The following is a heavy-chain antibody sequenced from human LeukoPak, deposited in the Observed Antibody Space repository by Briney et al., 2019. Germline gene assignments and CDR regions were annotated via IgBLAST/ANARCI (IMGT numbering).Heavy chain of an antibody. CDR2: INSDGSST. CDR1: GFTFSSYW. CDR3: ARGLPYSSSWYQADY. V-gene: IGHV3-74*01. D-gene: IGHD6-13*01. J-gene: IGHJ4*02. Sequence: PGGSLRLSCAASGFTFSSYWMHWVRQAPGKGLVWVSRINSDGSSTSYADSVKGRFTISRDNAKNTLYLQMNSLRAEDTAVYYCARGLPYSSSWYQADYWGQGTLVTVSS.